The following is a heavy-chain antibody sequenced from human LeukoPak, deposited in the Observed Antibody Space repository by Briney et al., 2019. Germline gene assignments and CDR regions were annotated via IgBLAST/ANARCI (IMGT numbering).Heavy chain of an antibody. J-gene: IGHJ6*02. CDR2: ISYDGSNK. CDR3: AKDRHCSGGSCYPGPYYYGMDV. Sequence: GRSLRLSCAASGFTFSSYGMHWVRQAPGKGLEWVAVISYDGSNKYYADSVKDRFTISRDNSKNTLYLQMNSLRAEDTAVYYCAKDRHCSGGSCYPGPYYYGMDVWGQGTTVTVSS. V-gene: IGHV3-30*18. CDR1: GFTFSSYG. D-gene: IGHD2-15*01.